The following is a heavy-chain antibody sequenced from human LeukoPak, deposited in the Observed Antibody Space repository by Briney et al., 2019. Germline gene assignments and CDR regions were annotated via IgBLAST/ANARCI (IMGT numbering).Heavy chain of an antibody. CDR3: ARGRVGYCSSTSCEEY. J-gene: IGHJ4*02. CDR2: IYYSGST. V-gene: IGHV4-59*01. CDR1: GGSISSYY. Sequence: SETLSLTCTVSGGSISSYYWSWIRQPPGKGLEWIGYIYYSGSTNYNPSLKSRVTISVDTSKNQFSLKLSSVTAADTAVYYCARGRVGYCSSTSCEEYWGQGTLVTVSS. D-gene: IGHD2-2*01.